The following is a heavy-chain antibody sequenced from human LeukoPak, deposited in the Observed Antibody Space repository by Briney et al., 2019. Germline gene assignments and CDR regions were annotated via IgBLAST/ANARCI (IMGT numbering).Heavy chain of an antibody. CDR2: IYHSGST. CDR1: GYSISSGYY. D-gene: IGHD5-18*01. CDR3: ARSPVDTAMVYFDY. Sequence: SSETLSLTCTVSGYSISSGYYWGWIRQPPGKGLEWIGSIYHSGSTYYNPSLKSRVTISVDTSKNQFSLKLSSVTAADTAVYYCARSPVDTAMVYFDYWGQGTLVTVSS. V-gene: IGHV4-38-2*02. J-gene: IGHJ4*02.